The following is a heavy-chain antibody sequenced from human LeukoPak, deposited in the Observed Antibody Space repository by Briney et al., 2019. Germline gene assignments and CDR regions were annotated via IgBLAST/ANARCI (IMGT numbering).Heavy chain of an antibody. CDR1: GFTFSDYY. V-gene: IGHV3-11*01. D-gene: IGHD3-22*01. CDR3: ARDAGGYYDSSGYSFQFDY. CDR2: ISSSGSTI. J-gene: IGHJ4*02. Sequence: GGSLRLSCAASGFTFSDYYMSWIRQAPGKGLEWVSYISSSGSTIYYADSVKGRFTISRDNAKNSLYLQMNSLRAEDTAVYYCARDAGGYYDSSGYSFQFDYWGQGTLGTVSS.